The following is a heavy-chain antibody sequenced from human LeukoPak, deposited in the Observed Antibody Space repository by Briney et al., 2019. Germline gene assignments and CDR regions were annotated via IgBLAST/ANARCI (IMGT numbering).Heavy chain of an antibody. Sequence: GESLKISCKGSGYSFTSYWIAWVRQMPGKGLEWMGIIYPGDSDTRYSPSFQGQITISADKSISTAYLQWSSLKASDTAMYYCARGEYSGYVWFDPWGQGTLVTVSS. CDR2: IYPGDSDT. D-gene: IGHD5-12*01. CDR3: ARGEYSGYVWFDP. CDR1: GYSFTSYW. J-gene: IGHJ5*02. V-gene: IGHV5-51*01.